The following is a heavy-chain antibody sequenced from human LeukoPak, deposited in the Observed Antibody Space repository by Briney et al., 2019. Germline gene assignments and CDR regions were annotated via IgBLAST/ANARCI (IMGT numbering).Heavy chain of an antibody. CDR2: IYTSGSI. D-gene: IGHD4-17*01. J-gene: IGHJ4*02. Sequence: PSETLSLTCTVSGGSISSSSYYWGWIRQPPGKGLEWIGSIYTSGSINYNSSLKGRVTISVDTSKNQFSLKLSSVTAADTAVYYCAREREGPYGYLDYWGQGTLVTVSS. CDR1: GGSISSSSYY. V-gene: IGHV4-39*07. CDR3: AREREGPYGYLDY.